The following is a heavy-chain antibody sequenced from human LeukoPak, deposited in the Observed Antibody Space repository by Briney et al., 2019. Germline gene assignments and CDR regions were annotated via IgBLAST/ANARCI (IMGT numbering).Heavy chain of an antibody. CDR1: GGSMSSYY. D-gene: IGHD5-18*01. V-gene: IGHV4-59*01. CDR2: IYYSGNT. J-gene: IGHJ4*02. CDR3: ARDRRDTSMVWDY. Sequence: SETLSLTCTVSGGSMSSYYWSWIRQPPGKGLEWIGYIYYSGNTNYNPSLKSRVTISVDASKNQFSLKMKSVTAADTAVYYCARDRRDTSMVWDYWGQGTLVTVSS.